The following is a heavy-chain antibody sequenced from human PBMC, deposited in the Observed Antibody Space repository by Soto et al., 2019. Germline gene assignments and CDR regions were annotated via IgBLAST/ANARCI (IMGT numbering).Heavy chain of an antibody. CDR3: ARDILLGSGHGGNDY. V-gene: IGHV1-18*01. D-gene: IGHD2-8*02. CDR2: ISAYNDDT. Sequence: QVQLVQSGAEVKKPGASVKVSCKASGYIFTSYGISWVRQAPGQGLEWMGWISAYNDDTKYAQKIQGRVTMTIDTPMTTAYMELRSLRSDDTAIYYCARDILLGSGHGGNDYWCRGTLVTVSS. J-gene: IGHJ4*02. CDR1: GYIFTSYG.